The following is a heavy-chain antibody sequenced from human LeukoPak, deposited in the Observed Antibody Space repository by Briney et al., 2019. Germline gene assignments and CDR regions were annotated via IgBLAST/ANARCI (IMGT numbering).Heavy chain of an antibody. CDR3: ARDIARPGSWWLDS. Sequence: GASVKVSCKASGYTFTEYYIHWLRQAPEQGLEWMGWVTPSTGDIYYAQNFQGRVTMTRDTSISTAYMQLGSLKSDDTAVYYCARDIARPGSWWLDSWGQGTLVTVSS. CDR1: GYTFTEYY. CDR2: VTPSTGDI. D-gene: IGHD6-13*01. V-gene: IGHV1-2*02. J-gene: IGHJ5*01.